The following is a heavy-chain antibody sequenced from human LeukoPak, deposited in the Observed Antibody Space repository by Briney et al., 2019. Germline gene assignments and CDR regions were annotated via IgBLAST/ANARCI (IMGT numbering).Heavy chain of an antibody. D-gene: IGHD2-15*01. CDR3: AKQLGYCSDGSCYFPY. CDR1: GFTFSRYY. Sequence: PGGSLRLSCAASGFTFSRYYMAWVRQAPGKGLEWVSAISNNGGYTYYADSVQGRFTISRDNSKSTLCLQMNSLRAEDTAVYYCAKQLGYCSDGSCYFPYWGQGTLVTVSS. CDR2: ISNNGGYT. V-gene: IGHV3-23*01. J-gene: IGHJ4*02.